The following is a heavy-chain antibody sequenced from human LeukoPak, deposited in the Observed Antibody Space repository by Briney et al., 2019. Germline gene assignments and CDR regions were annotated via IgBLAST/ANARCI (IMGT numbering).Heavy chain of an antibody. Sequence: GASVKVSCKASGYTFTCYYMHWVRQAPGQGLEWMGLINPNSGGTNYAQKFQGRVTMTRDTSISTAYMELSRLRSDDTAVYYCARDLSSSWLHYYYGMDVWGQGTTVTVSS. CDR1: GYTFTCYY. J-gene: IGHJ6*02. V-gene: IGHV1-2*02. CDR2: INPNSGGT. CDR3: ARDLSSSWLHYYYGMDV. D-gene: IGHD6-13*01.